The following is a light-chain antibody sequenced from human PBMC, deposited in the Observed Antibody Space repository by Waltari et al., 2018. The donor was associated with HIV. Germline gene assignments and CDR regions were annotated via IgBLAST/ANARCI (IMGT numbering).Light chain of an antibody. Sequence: IVLTQSPGTLSLSPGARATLSCRASQSVDSNYLAWYQQKPGQAPRLLIYGASSRATGIPDRFSGSGSGTDFTLTISRLEPEDSAVYYCQQYGSSPYTFGQGTKLEI. CDR2: GAS. J-gene: IGKJ2*01. CDR3: QQYGSSPYT. CDR1: QSVDSNY. V-gene: IGKV3-20*01.